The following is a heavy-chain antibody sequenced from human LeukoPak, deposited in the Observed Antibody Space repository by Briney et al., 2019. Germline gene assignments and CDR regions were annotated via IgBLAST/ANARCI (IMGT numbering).Heavy chain of an antibody. J-gene: IGHJ5*02. CDR1: GGSISSGGYY. CDR2: IYYSGST. CDR3: VLGTVTQPNDMGWFDP. V-gene: IGHV4-31*03. D-gene: IGHD4-17*01. Sequence: PSETLSLTCTVSGGSISSGGYYWSWIRQHPGKGLEWIGYIYYSGSTYYNPSLKSRVTISVDTSKNQFSLKLSSVTAADTAVYYCVLGTVTQPNDMGWFDPWGQGTLVTVSS.